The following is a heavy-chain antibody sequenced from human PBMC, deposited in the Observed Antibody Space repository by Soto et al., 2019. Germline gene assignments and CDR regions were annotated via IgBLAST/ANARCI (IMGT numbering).Heavy chain of an antibody. J-gene: IGHJ4*02. Sequence: ASVKVSCKASGYTFTSYAMHWVRQAPGQRLEWMGWINAGNGNTKYSQKFQGRVTITRDTSASTAYMELSSLRSEDTAVYYCARMPMGVVPAAMRFDYWGQGTLVTVSS. D-gene: IGHD2-2*01. CDR2: INAGNGNT. CDR3: ARMPMGVVPAAMRFDY. CDR1: GYTFTSYA. V-gene: IGHV1-3*01.